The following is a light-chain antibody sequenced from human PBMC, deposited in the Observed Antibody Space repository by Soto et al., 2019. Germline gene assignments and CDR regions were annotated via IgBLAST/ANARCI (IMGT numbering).Light chain of an antibody. Sequence: EIVLTQSPGTLSLSPGERATLSCRASQSVGSSYLAWYQQKPGQAPRLHIYGTSSRATGIPDRFSGSGSGTDFTLTISSLEPEDFAVYYCQQYDNSLYTFGQGTKLEIK. CDR3: QQYDNSLYT. J-gene: IGKJ2*01. V-gene: IGKV3-20*01. CDR1: QSVGSSY. CDR2: GTS.